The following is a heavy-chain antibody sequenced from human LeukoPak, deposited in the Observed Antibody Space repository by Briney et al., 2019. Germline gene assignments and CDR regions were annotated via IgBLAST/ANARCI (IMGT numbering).Heavy chain of an antibody. V-gene: IGHV4-59*04. D-gene: IGHD6-6*01. Sequence: PSETLSLTCTVSGDSISSYYWSWIRQPAGKGLEWIGYIYHSGSTYYNPSLKSRVTISVDRSKNQFSLKLSSVTAADTAVYYCARLDYSDSSLDYWGQGTLVTVSS. CDR2: IYHSGST. CDR1: GDSISSYY. CDR3: ARLDYSDSSLDY. J-gene: IGHJ4*02.